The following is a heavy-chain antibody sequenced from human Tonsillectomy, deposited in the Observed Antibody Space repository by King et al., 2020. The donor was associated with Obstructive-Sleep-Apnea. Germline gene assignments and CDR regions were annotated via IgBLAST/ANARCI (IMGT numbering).Heavy chain of an antibody. CDR1: GDSISRYY. CDR2: IYSSVST. D-gene: IGHD3-10*01. V-gene: IGHV4-4*07. J-gene: IGHJ4*02. CDR3: ARDSVEWLPTGEFSRSFDY. Sequence: QVQLQESGPGLVKPSETLSLTCTVSGDSISRYYWSWIRQPAGKGLEWIGRIYSSVSTNYNPSLRSRVTMSVDTSKNQFSLRVSSVTAADTALYYCARDSVEWLPTGEFSRSFDYWGQGILVTVSS.